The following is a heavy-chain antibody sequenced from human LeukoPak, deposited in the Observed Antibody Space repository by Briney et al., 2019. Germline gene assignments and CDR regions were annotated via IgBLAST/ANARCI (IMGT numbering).Heavy chain of an antibody. D-gene: IGHD6-19*01. CDR3: ASVRGWNWFDP. J-gene: IGHJ5*02. CDR2: IYNSEST. Sequence: SETLSLTCTVSGGSISSHYWTWIRQPPGKGLEWIGYIYNSESTYYNPSLKSRVTISLDTSKNQFSLRLNSVTAADTAVYYCASVRGWNWFDPWGQGTLVTVSS. CDR1: GGSISSHY. V-gene: IGHV4-59*11.